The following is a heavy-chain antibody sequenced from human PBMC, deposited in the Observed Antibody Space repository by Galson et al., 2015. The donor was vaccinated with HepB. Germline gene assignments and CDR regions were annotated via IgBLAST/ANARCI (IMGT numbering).Heavy chain of an antibody. CDR3: TTEGDQLELRLATSMSDY. Sequence: SLRLSCAASGFTFSNAWMNWVRQAPGKGLEWVGRIKSKTDGGTTDYAAPVKGRFTISRDDSKNTLYLQMNSLKTEDTAVYYCTTEGDQLELRLATSMSDYWGQGTLVTVSS. CDR1: GFTFSNAW. CDR2: IKSKTDGGTT. D-gene: IGHD1-7*01. V-gene: IGHV3-15*07. J-gene: IGHJ4*02.